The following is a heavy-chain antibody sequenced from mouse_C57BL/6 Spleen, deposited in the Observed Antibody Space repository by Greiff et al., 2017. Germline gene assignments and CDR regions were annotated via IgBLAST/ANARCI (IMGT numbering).Heavy chain of an antibody. CDR2: IYPGDGDT. CDR1: GYAFSSYW. Sequence: QVQLKESGAELVKPGASVKISCKASGYAFSSYWMNWVKQRPGKGLEWIGQIYPGDGDTNYNGKFKGKATLTADKSSSTAYMQLSSLTSEDSAVYFCARFGIITTVDYWGQGTTLTVSS. V-gene: IGHV1-80*01. J-gene: IGHJ2*01. CDR3: ARFGIITTVDY. D-gene: IGHD1-1*01.